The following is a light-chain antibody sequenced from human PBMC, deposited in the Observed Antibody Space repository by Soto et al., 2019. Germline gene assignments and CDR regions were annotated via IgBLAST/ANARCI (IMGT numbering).Light chain of an antibody. J-gene: IGKJ2*01. Sequence: AIQMTQSPSSLSASVGDRVTITCRASQAIRNDLGWYQQKPGKAPKLLIYAASHLQSGVPSRFSGSGAVTDFTLTISSLQPEDFATYYCLQDYNYPRTFGQGTNLEIK. CDR3: LQDYNYPRT. CDR1: QAIRND. V-gene: IGKV1-6*01. CDR2: AAS.